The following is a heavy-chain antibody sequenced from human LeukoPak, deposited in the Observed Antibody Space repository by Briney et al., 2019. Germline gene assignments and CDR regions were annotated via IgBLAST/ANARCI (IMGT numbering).Heavy chain of an antibody. D-gene: IGHD3-10*01. Sequence: GGSLRLSCAASGFTFSSYGMHWVRQAPGKGLEWVAFIRYDGSNKYYADSVKGRFTISRDNSKNTLYLQMNSLRAEDTAVYYCASFPPYMVRTDAFDIWGQGTMVTVSS. V-gene: IGHV3-30*02. J-gene: IGHJ3*02. CDR2: IRYDGSNK. CDR3: ASFPPYMVRTDAFDI. CDR1: GFTFSSYG.